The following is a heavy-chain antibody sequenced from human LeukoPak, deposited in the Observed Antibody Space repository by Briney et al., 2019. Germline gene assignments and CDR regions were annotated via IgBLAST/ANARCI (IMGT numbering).Heavy chain of an antibody. CDR2: TRNKANSYTT. D-gene: IGHD3-16*02. CDR1: GFSFSSYS. CDR3: AREARNVWGSYRRASFDY. J-gene: IGHJ4*02. V-gene: IGHV3-72*01. Sequence: GGSLRLSCAASGFSFSSYSINWVRQAPGKGLEWVGRTRNKANSYTTEYAASVKGRFTISRDDSKNSLYLQMNSLKTEDTAVYYCAREARNVWGSYRRASFDYWGQGTLVTVSS.